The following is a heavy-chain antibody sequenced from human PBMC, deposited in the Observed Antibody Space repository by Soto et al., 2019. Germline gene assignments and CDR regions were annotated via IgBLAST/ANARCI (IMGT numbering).Heavy chain of an antibody. Sequence: GGSLRLSCVGSGFVFSNYSMNWVRQAPGRGLEWVSYISSSSTNTYYAASVRGRFTISRDNAKSSLYLRMNSLKDEDTAVYYCTRGTKGGSPPLWGQGTLVTVSS. CDR2: ISSSSTNT. D-gene: IGHD1-7*01. V-gene: IGHV3-48*02. CDR1: GFVFSNYS. J-gene: IGHJ4*02. CDR3: TRGTKGGSPPL.